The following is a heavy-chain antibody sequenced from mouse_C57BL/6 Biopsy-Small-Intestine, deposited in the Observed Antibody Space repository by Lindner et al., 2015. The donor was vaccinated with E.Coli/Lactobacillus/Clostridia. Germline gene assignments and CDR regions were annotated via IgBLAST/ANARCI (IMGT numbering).Heavy chain of an antibody. CDR3: AKSWVQLTLED. J-gene: IGHJ4*01. CDR1: GGTLTTHT. D-gene: IGHD1-3*01. Sequence: SVKVSCKASGGTLTTHTITWVRQAPGQGLEWLGRIIPIYGIVNYAQKFQGRITITADKSTSTVYMELSSLKSEDTAVYYCAKSWVQLTLEDWGQGTLVSVSS. V-gene: IGHV1-74*01. CDR2: IIPIYGIV.